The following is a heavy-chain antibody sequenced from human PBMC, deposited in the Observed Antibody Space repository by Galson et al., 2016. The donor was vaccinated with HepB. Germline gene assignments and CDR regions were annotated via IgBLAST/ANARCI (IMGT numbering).Heavy chain of an antibody. J-gene: IGHJ6*02. CDR1: GFSFSNYW. CDR3: ARDNKWLLSYYFYYSMDV. CDR2: IKQAGSEN. V-gene: IGHV3-7*01. D-gene: IGHD3-22*01. Sequence: SLRLSCAASGFSFSNYWMSWVRQSPGKGLEWVANIKQAGSENYYVGSVKGRFTISRDNAKNSLYLQMNSLRAEDTAVYYCARDNKWLLSYYFYYSMDVWGQGTTVTVSS.